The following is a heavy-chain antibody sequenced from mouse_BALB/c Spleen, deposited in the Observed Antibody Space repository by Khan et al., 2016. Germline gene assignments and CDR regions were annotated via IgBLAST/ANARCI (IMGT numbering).Heavy chain of an antibody. J-gene: IGHJ1*01. CDR3: ARERFDYYGSSYWYFDV. CDR2: ISYDGSN. Sequence: EVQLQESGPGLVKPSQSLSLTCSVTGYSITSGYYWNWIRQFPGNKLEWMGYISYDGSNNYNPSLKNRISITRDTSKNQFFLKLNSVTTEDTATYYCARERFDYYGSSYWYFDVWGAGTTVTVSS. D-gene: IGHD1-1*01. CDR1: GYSITSGYY. V-gene: IGHV3-6*02.